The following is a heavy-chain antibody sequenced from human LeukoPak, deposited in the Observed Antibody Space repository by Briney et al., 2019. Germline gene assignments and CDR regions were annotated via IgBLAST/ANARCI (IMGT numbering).Heavy chain of an antibody. Sequence: SETLSLTCTVSGGSISSYYWSWIRQPPGKGLEWIGYIYYSGSTNYNPSLKSRVTISVDMSKNQFSLKLSSVTGADTAVYYCARGPIKGVIIISGWFDPWGQGTLVSVSS. CDR3: ARGPIKGVIIISGWFDP. CDR1: GGSISSYY. CDR2: IYYSGST. J-gene: IGHJ5*02. V-gene: IGHV4-59*01. D-gene: IGHD3-10*01.